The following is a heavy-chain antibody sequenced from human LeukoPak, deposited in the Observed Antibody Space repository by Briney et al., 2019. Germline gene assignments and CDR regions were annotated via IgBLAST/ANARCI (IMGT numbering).Heavy chain of an antibody. CDR2: IKQDGSEK. J-gene: IGHJ4*02. CDR1: GFTVSDIY. V-gene: IGHV3-7*01. D-gene: IGHD6-6*01. Sequence: GGSLRLSCAASGFTVSDIYMSWVRQAPGKGLEWVANIKQDGSEKYYVDSVKGRFTISRDNAKNSLYLQMNSLRAEDTAVYYCAREGYSSSYFDYWGQGTLVTVSS. CDR3: AREGYSSSYFDY.